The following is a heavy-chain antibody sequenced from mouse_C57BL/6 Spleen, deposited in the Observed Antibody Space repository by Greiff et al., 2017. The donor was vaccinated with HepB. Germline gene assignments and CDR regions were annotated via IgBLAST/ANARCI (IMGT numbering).Heavy chain of an antibody. CDR3: ARYPFYDYDVGYYAMDY. J-gene: IGHJ4*01. CDR2: IYPRDGST. D-gene: IGHD2-4*01. CDR1: GYTFTSYD. V-gene: IGHV1-85*01. Sequence: VQLQQSGPELVKPGASVKLSCKASGYTFTSYDINWVKQRPGQGLEWIGWIYPRDGSTKYNEKFKGKATLTVDTSSSTAYMELHSLTSEDAAVYFCARYPFYDYDVGYYAMDYWGQGTSVTVSS.